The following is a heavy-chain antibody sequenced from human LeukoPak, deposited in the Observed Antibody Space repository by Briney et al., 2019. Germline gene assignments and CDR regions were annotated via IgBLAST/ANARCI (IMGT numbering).Heavy chain of an antibody. J-gene: IGHJ4*02. CDR3: ARLRLGVGNDY. CDR1: GYTFTGYY. CDR2: IDPNSGDS. D-gene: IGHD2-2*01. V-gene: IGHV1-2*02. Sequence: ASVKVSCKASGYTFTGYYMHWVRQAPGQGLEWMGWIDPNSGDSDSAQNFKGRVTMTRDTSISTVYMELRGLRSDDTAMYFCARLRLGVGNDYWGQGALVTVSS.